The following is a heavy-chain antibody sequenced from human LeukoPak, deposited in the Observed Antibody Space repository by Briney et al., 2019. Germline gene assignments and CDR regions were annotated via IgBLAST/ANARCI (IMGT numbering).Heavy chain of an antibody. CDR1: GFTFDDYA. J-gene: IGHJ3*02. CDR2: ISWNSGSI. V-gene: IGHV3-9*01. Sequence: GRSLRLSCAASGFTFDDYAMHWVRQAPGEGLEWVSGISWNSGSIGYADSVKGRFTISRDNAKNSLYLQMNSLRAEDTALYYCASTSRDAFDIWGQGTMVTVSS. CDR3: ASTSRDAFDI.